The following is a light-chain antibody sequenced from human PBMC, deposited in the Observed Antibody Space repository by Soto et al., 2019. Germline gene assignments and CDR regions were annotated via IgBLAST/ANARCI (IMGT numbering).Light chain of an antibody. Sequence: QSALTQPRSVSGSPGQSVTISCTGTSSDVGGYNYVSWYQQHPGKAPKLMIYDVSNRPSGVPDRFSGSKSGNTASLTISGLQAEDEADYYCCSYAGSYIPYVFGTGTKVTVL. CDR1: SSDVGGYNY. CDR3: CSYAGSYIPYV. V-gene: IGLV2-11*01. J-gene: IGLJ1*01. CDR2: DVS.